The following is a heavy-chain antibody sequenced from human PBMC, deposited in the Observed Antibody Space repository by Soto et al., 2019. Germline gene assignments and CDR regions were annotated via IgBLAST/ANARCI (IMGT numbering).Heavy chain of an antibody. Sequence: GGSLRLSCATSGFTFSSYWMHWVRQVPGKGLLWVSRIDEYGNTINYADSVRGRFTISRDNARNTLYLEMNSLRAEDTALYYCAKDVTSGSYFFDYWCQGTLVTVSS. CDR2: IDEYGNTI. V-gene: IGHV3-74*01. J-gene: IGHJ4*02. CDR1: GFTFSSYW. CDR3: AKDVTSGSYFFDY. D-gene: IGHD1-26*01.